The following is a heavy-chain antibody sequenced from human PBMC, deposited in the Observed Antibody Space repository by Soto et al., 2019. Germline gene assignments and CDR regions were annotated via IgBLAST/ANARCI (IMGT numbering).Heavy chain of an antibody. J-gene: IGHJ3*02. CDR1: GYSISSGYY. Sequence: QVQLQESGPGLVKPSETLSLTCAGSGYSISSGYYWGWIRQPPGKGLEWVGSVYHSGSTYYNPSLKIRVTITVDTSKQQFSLKLSSGTDADTAVYYCAREPYCSGGSCYSDAFGIWGHETMVTVSS. V-gene: IGHV4-38-2*02. D-gene: IGHD2-15*01. CDR3: AREPYCSGGSCYSDAFGI. CDR2: VYHSGST.